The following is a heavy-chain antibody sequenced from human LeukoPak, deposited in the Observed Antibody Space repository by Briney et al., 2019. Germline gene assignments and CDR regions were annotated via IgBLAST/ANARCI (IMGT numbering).Heavy chain of an antibody. V-gene: IGHV6-1*01. D-gene: IGHD6-19*01. CDR2: TYYRSKWYN. J-gene: IGHJ4*02. CDR3: ARDLGNTGWYTFDY. Sequence: SQTLSLTCDISGDSVSSNNGAWNWIRRSPSRGLEWLGRTYYRSKWYNDYAGSLNGRITISPDTSKNQFSLHLNSVTPEDTAVYYCARDLGNTGWYTFDYWGQGILVTVSS. CDR1: GDSVSSNNGA.